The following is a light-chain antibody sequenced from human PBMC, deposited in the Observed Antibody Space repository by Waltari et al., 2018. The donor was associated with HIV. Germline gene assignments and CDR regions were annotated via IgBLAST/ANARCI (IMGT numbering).Light chain of an antibody. Sequence: QSVLTQPPSASGATGQRVSISCSGGNSNIGRYAVSWYQQLPGTAPKLLIYSNTQRPSGVPDRFSGSKSGTSASLAIGGLQSEDEADYYCAAWDDSLSGSVVFGGGTKLTVL. CDR2: SNT. V-gene: IGLV1-44*01. CDR1: NSNIGRYA. CDR3: AAWDDSLSGSVV. J-gene: IGLJ2*01.